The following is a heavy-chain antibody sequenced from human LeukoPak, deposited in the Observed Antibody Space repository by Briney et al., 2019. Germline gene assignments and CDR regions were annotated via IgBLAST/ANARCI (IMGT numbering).Heavy chain of an antibody. CDR1: GGSISSSNYF. Sequence: SETLSLTCTVSGGSISSSNYFWGWIRQPPGKGLEWIGSINYSGSTYCNPSLESRVTISVDTSKKQFSLKLSSVTAADTAVYYCARSYGTWLVGGTWGQGTLVTVSS. V-gene: IGHV4-39*01. CDR2: INYSGST. J-gene: IGHJ5*02. CDR3: ARSYGTWLVGGT. D-gene: IGHD6-19*01.